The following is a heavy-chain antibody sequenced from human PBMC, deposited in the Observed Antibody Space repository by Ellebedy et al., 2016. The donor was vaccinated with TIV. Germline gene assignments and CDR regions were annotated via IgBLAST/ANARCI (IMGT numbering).Heavy chain of an antibody. CDR2: IKQDGSEK. CDR3: ARDYYSSTTKTIDY. D-gene: IGHD6-13*01. J-gene: IGHJ4*02. V-gene: IGHV3-7*01. Sequence: GGSLRLSCAVSGFTLSSYWMTWVRQAPGKGLEWVANIKQDGSEKDYVDSVKGRSTISRDNAKNSLYLQMNSLRVEDTAVYYCARDYYSSTTKTIDYWGQGTLVTVSS. CDR1: GFTLSSYW.